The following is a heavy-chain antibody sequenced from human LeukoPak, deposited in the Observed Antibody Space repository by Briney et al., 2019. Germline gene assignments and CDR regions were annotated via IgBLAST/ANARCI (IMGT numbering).Heavy chain of an antibody. CDR1: GFTFDDYA. Sequence: GGSLRLSCAASGFTFDDYAMHWVRQAPGKGLEWVSGISWNSGSIGYADSVKGRFTISRDNAKNSLYLQMNSLRAEDTAVYYCARGALCGGDCYHFDYWGQGTLVTVSS. J-gene: IGHJ4*02. CDR2: ISWNSGSI. V-gene: IGHV3-9*01. CDR3: ARGALCGGDCYHFDY. D-gene: IGHD2-21*02.